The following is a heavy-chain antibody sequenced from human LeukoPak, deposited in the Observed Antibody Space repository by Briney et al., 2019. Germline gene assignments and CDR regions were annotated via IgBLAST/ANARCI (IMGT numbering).Heavy chain of an antibody. D-gene: IGHD2-15*01. V-gene: IGHV1-18*01. CDR3: ARDRARNVVAATY. CDR2: ISAYNGNT. CDR1: GYTFTSNG. Sequence: GASVKVSCKASGYTFTSNGISWVRQAPGQGLEWMGWISAYNGNTNYAQKLQGRVTMTTDTSASTAYMELRSLRSGDTAVYYCARDRARNVVAATYWGQGTLVTVSS. J-gene: IGHJ4*02.